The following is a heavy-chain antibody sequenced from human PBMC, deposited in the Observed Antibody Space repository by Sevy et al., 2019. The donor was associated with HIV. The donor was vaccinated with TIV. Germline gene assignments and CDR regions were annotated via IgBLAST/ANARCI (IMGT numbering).Heavy chain of an antibody. D-gene: IGHD2-2*01. CDR1: GFTFSSYG. CDR2: IWYDGSNK. V-gene: IGHV3-33*01. CDR3: ARARVAAAPFGYYGMDV. J-gene: IGHJ6*02. Sequence: GGSLRLSCAASGFTFSSYGMHWVRQAPGKGLEWVAVIWYDGSNKYCADSVKGRFTISRDNSKNTLYLQMNSLRAEDTAVYYCARARVAAAPFGYYGMDVWGQGTTVTVSS.